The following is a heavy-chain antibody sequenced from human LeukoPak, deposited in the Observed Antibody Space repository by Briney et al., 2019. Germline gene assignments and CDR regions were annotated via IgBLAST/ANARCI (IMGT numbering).Heavy chain of an antibody. CDR1: GGSISSATYY. V-gene: IGHV4-61*02. CDR3: ARDLLHRGYAFDI. J-gene: IGHJ3*02. Sequence: SETLSLTCTVSGGSISSATYYWSWIRQPAGKGLEWIGRIYSSGSTNYNPSLKSRVTISVDPSKNQFSLKLSSVTAADTAVYYCARDLLHRGYAFDIWGQGSMVTVSS. CDR2: IYSSGST. D-gene: IGHD5-12*01.